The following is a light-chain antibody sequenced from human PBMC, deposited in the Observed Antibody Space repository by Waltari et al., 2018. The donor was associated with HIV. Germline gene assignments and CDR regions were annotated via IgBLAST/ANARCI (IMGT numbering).Light chain of an antibody. V-gene: IGLV1-47*01. CDR1: RPNLGSTN. CDR3: SVWDDSLAGWM. J-gene: IGLJ3*02. CDR2: LND. Sequence: QSVLTQPPSASGTPGQRVTISCSGSRPNLGSTNVPWYQQPPGAAPKLLISLNDQRPSGVPDRFSGSKSGTSASLVISGLRSEDEADYFCSVWDDSLAGWMFGGGTRLTVL.